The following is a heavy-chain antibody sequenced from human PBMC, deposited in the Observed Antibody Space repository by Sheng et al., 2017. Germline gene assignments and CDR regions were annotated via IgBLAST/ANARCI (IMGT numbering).Heavy chain of an antibody. CDR1: GYTFTGYH. J-gene: IGHJ4*01. CDR2: IKPDTGDT. Sequence: QVQMVQSGAEVRKPGASAKVSCKASGYTFTGYHIHWVRQATGHGLEWMGWIKPDTGDTYYAQKFQGRVNMTRDTSLRTAYMDVSSLTSDDTAVYFCARAHMAMAGFDYWG. CDR3: ARAHMAMAGFDY. D-gene: IGHD2-8*01. V-gene: IGHV1-2*02.